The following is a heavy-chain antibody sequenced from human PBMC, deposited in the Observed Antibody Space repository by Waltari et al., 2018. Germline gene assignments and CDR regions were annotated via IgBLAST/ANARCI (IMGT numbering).Heavy chain of an antibody. J-gene: IGHJ4*02. Sequence: EVQLLESGGGLVQPGGSLRLSCAASGFTFSSYPMSWVHQAPGKGLEWVSAISGSGGSTYYADSVKGRFTISRDNSKNTLYLQMNSLRAEDTAVYYCAKDREGTGYSSSWYDYWGQGTLVTVSS. CDR2: ISGSGGST. CDR3: AKDREGTGYSSSWYDY. V-gene: IGHV3-23*01. D-gene: IGHD6-13*01. CDR1: GFTFSSYP.